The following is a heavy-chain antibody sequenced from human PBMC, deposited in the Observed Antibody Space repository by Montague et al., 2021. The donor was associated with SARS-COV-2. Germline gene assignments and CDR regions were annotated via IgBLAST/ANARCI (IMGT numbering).Heavy chain of an antibody. Sequence: SLRLSCAGSGFTLSSNYMTWVRQTPGKRLQWVSVIYGANTYYADSVKGRFTISRDDSRNTLHLQVDSLRADDTAVYFCARGGSHLGELSFDYWGQGTLVTVSS. CDR2: IYGANT. D-gene: IGHD3-16*02. J-gene: IGHJ4*02. V-gene: IGHV3-53*01. CDR3: ARGGSHLGELSFDY. CDR1: GFTLSSNY.